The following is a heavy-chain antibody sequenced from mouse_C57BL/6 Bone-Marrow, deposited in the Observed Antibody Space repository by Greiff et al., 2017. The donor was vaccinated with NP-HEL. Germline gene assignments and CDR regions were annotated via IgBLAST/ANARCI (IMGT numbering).Heavy chain of an antibody. CDR2: INYDGSST. V-gene: IGHV5-16*01. CDR3: ARASYGRGYYFDY. D-gene: IGHD1-1*01. CDR1: GFTFSDYY. J-gene: IGHJ2*01. Sequence: EVQVVESEGGLVQPGSSMKLSCTASGFTFSDYYMAWVRQVPEKGLEWVANINYDGSSTYYLDSLKSRFIISRDNAKNILYLQMSSLKSEDTATYYCARASYGRGYYFDYWGQGTTLTVSS.